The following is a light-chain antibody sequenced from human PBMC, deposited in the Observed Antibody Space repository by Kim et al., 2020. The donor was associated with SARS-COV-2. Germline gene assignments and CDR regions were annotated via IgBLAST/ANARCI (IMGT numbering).Light chain of an antibody. Sequence: AWGQTIRVTCQGDSLRSYYASWYQQRPGQAPVLGIYGKNNRPSGIPDRFSGSSSGNTASLTITGAQAEDEADYYCNSRDSSGNHWVFGGGTQLTVL. J-gene: IGLJ3*02. CDR1: SLRSYY. V-gene: IGLV3-19*01. CDR3: NSRDSSGNHWV. CDR2: GKN.